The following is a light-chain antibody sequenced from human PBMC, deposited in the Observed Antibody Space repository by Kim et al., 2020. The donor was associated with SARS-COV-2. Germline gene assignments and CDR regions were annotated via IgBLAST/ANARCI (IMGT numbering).Light chain of an antibody. J-gene: IGKJ5*01. V-gene: IGKV3-20*01. CDR1: QSVSSSY. CDR3: QQYSRSPTT. Sequence: EIVLTQSPGTLSLSPGERAILSCRASQSVSSSYLAWYQHKPGQSPSLLIHGASSRATGVPDRFRGGGSGTDFTLTITRLEPEDFAVYYCQQYSRSPTTFGQGTRLEIK. CDR2: GAS.